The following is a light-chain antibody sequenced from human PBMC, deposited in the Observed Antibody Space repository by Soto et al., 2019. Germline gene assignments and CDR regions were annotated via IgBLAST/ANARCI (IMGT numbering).Light chain of an antibody. CDR1: QSLLHGSGYNF. CDR2: LRS. J-gene: IGKJ4*01. Sequence: DIVMTQSPLSLSVTPGEPASISCRSSQSLLHGSGYNFLNWYLQKPGQSPQLLIYLRSNRASGVPDRFSGSGSGTDFTLRISRVEAEDVGVYYCMQALQTPPTFDGGTKVEIK. CDR3: MQALQTPPT. V-gene: IGKV2-28*01.